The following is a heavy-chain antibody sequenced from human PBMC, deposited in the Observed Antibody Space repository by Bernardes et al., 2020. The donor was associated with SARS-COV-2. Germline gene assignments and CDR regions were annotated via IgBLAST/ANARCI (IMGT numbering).Heavy chain of an antibody. CDR3: AREIEIKVGRAFRPLDY. V-gene: IGHV3-21*01. CDR1: GFTFSVYS. J-gene: IGHJ4*02. D-gene: IGHD1-26*01. Sequence: GALRHSCAASGFTFSVYSMKWVRQAPGKGLEWVASISGSGESTTHADSLKGRFTISRDNAKNSLYLQMHSLSAEDTAVYFCAREIEIKVGRAFRPLDYWGLGTRVTVSS. CDR2: ISGSGEST.